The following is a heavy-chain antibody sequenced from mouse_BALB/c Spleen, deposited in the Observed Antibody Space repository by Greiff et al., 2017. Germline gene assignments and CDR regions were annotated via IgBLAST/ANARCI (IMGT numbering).Heavy chain of an antibody. Sequence: EVQLVESGGGLVKPGGSLKLSCAASGFTFSSYAMSWVRQSPEKGLEWVAEISSGGSYTDYTDTVTGRFTISRDNAKNTLYLEMSSLRSEATALFYCARGGNDSALAYWGQGTLVTVSA. D-gene: IGHD6-1*01. J-gene: IGHJ3*01. V-gene: IGHV5-9-4*01. CDR2: ISSGGSYT. CDR3: ARGGNDSALAY. CDR1: GFTFSSYA.